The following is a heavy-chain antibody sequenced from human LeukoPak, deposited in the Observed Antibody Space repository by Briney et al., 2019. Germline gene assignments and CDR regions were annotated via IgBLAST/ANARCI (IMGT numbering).Heavy chain of an antibody. CDR2: IYTSGST. V-gene: IGHV4-61*02. CDR3: AREGIVVVPATKYYYYYMDV. J-gene: IGHJ6*03. D-gene: IGHD2-2*01. CDR1: GGSISSGSYY. Sequence: SETLSPTCTVSGGSISSGSYYWSWIRQPAGKGLEWIGRIYTSGSTNYNPSLKSRVTISVDTSKNQFSLKLSSVTAADTAVYYCAREGIVVVPATKYYYYYMDVWGKGTTVTVSS.